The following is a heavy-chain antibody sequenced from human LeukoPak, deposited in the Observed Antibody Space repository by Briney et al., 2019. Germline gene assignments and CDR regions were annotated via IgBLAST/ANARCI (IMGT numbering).Heavy chain of an antibody. J-gene: IGHJ4*02. CDR3: VREGAYSTSSPAGY. V-gene: IGHV3-7*01. D-gene: IGHD6-6*01. CDR2: INQDGSEK. CDR1: GFTFSSYW. Sequence: GGSLRLSFAASGFTFSSYWMSWVRQAPGKRLEWVANINQDGSEKYYVDSVKGLFIISRDNARNSLFLQMNILTAEDTAIYYCVREGAYSTSSPAGYWGQGTLVSVSS.